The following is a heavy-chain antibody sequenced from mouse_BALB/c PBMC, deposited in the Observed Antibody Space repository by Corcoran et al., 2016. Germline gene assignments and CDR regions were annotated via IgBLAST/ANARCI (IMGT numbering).Heavy chain of an antibody. J-gene: IGHJ3*01. V-gene: IGHV9-3-1*01. CDR2: INTYTGEP. Sequence: QIQLVQSGPELKKPGETVKISCKASGYTFTNYGMNWVKQAPGKGLKWMGWINTYTGEPTYADDFKGRFAFSLETSASTAYLQINNLKNEDTATYFCARSGDYYGPAWFAYWGQGTLVTVSA. CDR3: ARSGDYYGPAWFAY. CDR1: GYTFTNYG. D-gene: IGHD1-2*01.